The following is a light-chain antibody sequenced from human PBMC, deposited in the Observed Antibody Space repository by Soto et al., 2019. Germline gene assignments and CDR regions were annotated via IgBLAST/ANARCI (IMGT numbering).Light chain of an antibody. CDR1: QDIAGY. CDR2: TAS. J-gene: IGKJ5*01. V-gene: IGKV1D-12*01. Sequence: DIQVTQSPSSVSASVGDRVTISCRASQDIAGYLAWYQHKPGRAPELLIRTASSLQSGVPSRFSGSGSGTDFTLTINSLQPEDFETYYCQQAYTFHINFGQGTRREI. CDR3: QQAYTFHIN.